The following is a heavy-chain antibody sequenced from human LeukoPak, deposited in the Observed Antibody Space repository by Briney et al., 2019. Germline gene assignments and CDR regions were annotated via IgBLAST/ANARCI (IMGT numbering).Heavy chain of an antibody. Sequence: ASVKVPCKASGYTFTSYGISWVRQAPGQGLEWMGWISAYNGNTNYAQKLQGRVIMTTDTSTSTAYMELRSLRSDDTAVYYCARDKVFYYPGPYPFDYWGQGTLVTVSS. CDR3: ARDKVFYYPGPYPFDY. J-gene: IGHJ4*02. CDR2: ISAYNGNT. CDR1: GYTFTSYG. V-gene: IGHV1-18*01. D-gene: IGHD3-22*01.